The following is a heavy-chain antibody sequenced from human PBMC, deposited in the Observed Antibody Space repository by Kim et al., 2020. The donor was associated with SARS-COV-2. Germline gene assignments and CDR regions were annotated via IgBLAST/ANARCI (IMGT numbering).Heavy chain of an antibody. CDR3: ARDPHGLDV. J-gene: IGHJ6*02. CDR2: GDT. V-gene: IGHV3-13*01. Sequence: GDTNYPDSLKGRFTISRENAKNSLYLQMNSLRVGDTAVYYCARDPHGLDVWGQGTTVTVSS.